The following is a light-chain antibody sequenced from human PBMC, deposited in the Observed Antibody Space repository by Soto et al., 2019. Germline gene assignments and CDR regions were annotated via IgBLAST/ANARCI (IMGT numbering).Light chain of an antibody. J-gene: IGKJ2*01. CDR2: GAS. CDR1: QSVSSSY. Sequence: EIVLTQSPGTLYLSPGDRATLSCRASQSVSSSYLGWYQQKPGRAPRLLIYGASSRATGIPDRFSGSGSGTDLTLTISRLEPEEFAVYYCQQYGSSPYTFGRGTKLEIK. CDR3: QQYGSSPYT. V-gene: IGKV3-20*01.